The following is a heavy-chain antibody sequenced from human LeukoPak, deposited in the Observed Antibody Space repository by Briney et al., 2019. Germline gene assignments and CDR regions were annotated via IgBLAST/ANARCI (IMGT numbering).Heavy chain of an antibody. V-gene: IGHV3-9*01. CDR2: ISWNSGSI. Sequence: GGFLRLSCAASGFTFDDYAMHWVRQAPGKGLEWVSGISWNSGSIGYADSVKGRFTISRDNAKNSLYLQMNSLRAEDTALYYCAKAGQIVVVNSAFDIWGQGTMVTVSS. D-gene: IGHD3-22*01. CDR3: AKAGQIVVVNSAFDI. CDR1: GFTFDDYA. J-gene: IGHJ3*02.